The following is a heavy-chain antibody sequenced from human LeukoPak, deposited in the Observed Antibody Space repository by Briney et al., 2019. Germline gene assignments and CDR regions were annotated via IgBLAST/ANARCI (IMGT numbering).Heavy chain of an antibody. D-gene: IGHD6-19*01. CDR3: AVTGYSSGWSTRAFDI. CDR1: GYTFTSYY. V-gene: IGHV1-46*01. J-gene: IGHJ3*02. CDR2: INPSGGST. Sequence: GASVKVSCKASGYTFTSYYMHWVRQAPGQGLEWMGIINPSGGSTSYAQKFQGRVTITADKSTSTAYMELSRLRSDDTAVYYCAVTGYSSGWSTRAFDIWGQGTMVTVSS.